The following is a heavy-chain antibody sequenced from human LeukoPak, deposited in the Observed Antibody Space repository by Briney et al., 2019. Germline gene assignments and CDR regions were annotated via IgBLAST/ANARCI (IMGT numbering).Heavy chain of an antibody. D-gene: IGHD6-19*01. J-gene: IGHJ4*02. CDR1: GGSISSYY. CDR3: ARLSSSGWYDY. Sequence: SETLSLTCTVSGGSISSYYWSWIRQPPGKGLEWIGYIYTSGSTNYNPSLKSRVTVSVDTSKNQFSLKLSSVTAADTAVNYCARLSSSGWYDYWGQGTLVTVYS. CDR2: IYTSGST. V-gene: IGHV4-4*09.